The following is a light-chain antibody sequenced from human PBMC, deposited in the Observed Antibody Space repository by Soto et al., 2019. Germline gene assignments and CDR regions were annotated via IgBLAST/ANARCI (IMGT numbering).Light chain of an antibody. CDR3: QQYGSSPPTWT. CDR2: GAS. Sequence: EIVLTQSPGSLFLSPGERATLSCRASQSVSSSYLAWYQQKPGQAPRLLIYGASSRATGIPDRFSGSGSGTDFTLTISRLEPEDFAVYYCQQYGSSPPTWTFGQGTKVDIK. CDR1: QSVSSSY. V-gene: IGKV3-20*01. J-gene: IGKJ1*01.